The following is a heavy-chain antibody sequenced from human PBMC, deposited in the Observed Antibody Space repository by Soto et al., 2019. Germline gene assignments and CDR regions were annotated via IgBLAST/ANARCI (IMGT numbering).Heavy chain of an antibody. D-gene: IGHD3-10*01. CDR3: ARDLQAPYYCGSGSYWPFDY. CDR2: IIPIFGTA. V-gene: IGHV1-69*01. J-gene: IGHJ4*02. Sequence: QVQLVQSGAEVKKPGSSVKVSCKASGGTFSSYAISWVRQAPGQGLEWMGGIIPIFGTANYAQRFQGRVTITADESTSTAYMELSSLRSEDTAVYYCARDLQAPYYCGSGSYWPFDYWGQGTLVTVSS. CDR1: GGTFSSYA.